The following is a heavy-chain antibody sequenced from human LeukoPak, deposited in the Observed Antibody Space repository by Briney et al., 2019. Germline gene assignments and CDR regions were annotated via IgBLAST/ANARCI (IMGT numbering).Heavy chain of an antibody. V-gene: IGHV3-48*01. J-gene: IGHJ3*02. CDR1: GFTFYSYG. CDR2: ISGSSSTI. Sequence: TGGSLRLSCAASGFTFYSYGMNWVRQAPGKGLEWVSYISGSSSTIYYADSVKGRFTISRDNAKNSLYLQMNSLRAEDTAVYYCARARTPDAFDIWGQGTMVTVSS. CDR3: ARARTPDAFDI.